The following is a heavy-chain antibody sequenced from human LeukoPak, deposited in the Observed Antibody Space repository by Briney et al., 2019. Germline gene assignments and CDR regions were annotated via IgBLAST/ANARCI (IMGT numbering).Heavy chain of an antibody. Sequence: QPGGSLRLSCVASRFTFSIYWMHWVRQGPGKGLVWVSRINGDGTYTDYAESVKGRFTFSRDNAKNTLYLQMNSLRAEDTAVYDRVRGSAGMSPALGSWGQGTLVTVSS. J-gene: IGHJ5*02. CDR1: RFTFSIYW. V-gene: IGHV3-74*01. D-gene: IGHD1-26*01. CDR2: INGDGTYT. CDR3: VRGSAGMSPALGS.